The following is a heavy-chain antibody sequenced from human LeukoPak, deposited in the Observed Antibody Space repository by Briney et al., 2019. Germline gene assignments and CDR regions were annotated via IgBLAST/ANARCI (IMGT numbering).Heavy chain of an antibody. D-gene: IGHD3-10*01. V-gene: IGHV1-69*13. Sequence: ASVKVSCKASGGTFSSYAISWVRQAPGQGLEWMGGIIPIFGTANYAQKFQGRVTITADESTSTAYMELSSLRSEDTAVYYCARDLTVYYYGSGSYPDYWGQGTLVTVSS. CDR3: ARDLTVYYYGSGSYPDY. CDR1: GGTFSSYA. J-gene: IGHJ4*02. CDR2: IIPIFGTA.